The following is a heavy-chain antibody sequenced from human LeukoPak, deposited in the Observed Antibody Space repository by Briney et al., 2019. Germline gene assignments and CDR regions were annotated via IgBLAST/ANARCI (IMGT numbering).Heavy chain of an antibody. V-gene: IGHV3-15*01. CDR3: TTYPTYYDFWSGSFYMDV. Sequence: GGSLRLSCAASGFTFSNAWMSWVRQAPGKGLEWVGRIKSKTDGGTTDYAAPVKGRFTISRDDSKNTLYLQMNSLKTEDTAVYYCTTYPTYYDFWSGSFYMDVWGKGTTVTVS. CDR1: GFTFSNAW. CDR2: IKSKTDGGTT. J-gene: IGHJ6*03. D-gene: IGHD3-3*01.